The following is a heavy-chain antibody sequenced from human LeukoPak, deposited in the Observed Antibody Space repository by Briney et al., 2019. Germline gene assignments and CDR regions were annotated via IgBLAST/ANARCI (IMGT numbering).Heavy chain of an antibody. V-gene: IGHV1-2*02. Sequence: ASVKVSCKASGYTFTGYYMHWLRQAPGQGPEWMGWIKHDNGDTNYVKKFQGRVTKTRDTSITTAYMELSLRSDDTAVYYCAKFDQDWGTFDYWGQGTVVTVSS. CDR1: GYTFTGYY. J-gene: IGHJ4*02. CDR2: IKHDNGDT. D-gene: IGHD7-27*01. CDR3: AKFDQDWGTFDY.